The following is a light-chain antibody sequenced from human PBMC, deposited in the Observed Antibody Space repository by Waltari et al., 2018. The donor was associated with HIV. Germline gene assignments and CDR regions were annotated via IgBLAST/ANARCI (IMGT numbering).Light chain of an antibody. CDR1: KLGDKF. CDR3: QAWDNKTGV. Sequence: SYDLIQPPSVSVSPGQTARITCSGDKLGDKFASWYQQRAGQSPVLFIYQDTKRPSGIPELFSGSNSGNTATLTINGTQPMDEADYYCQAWDNKTGVFGPGTKVTVV. J-gene: IGLJ1*01. V-gene: IGLV3-1*01. CDR2: QDT.